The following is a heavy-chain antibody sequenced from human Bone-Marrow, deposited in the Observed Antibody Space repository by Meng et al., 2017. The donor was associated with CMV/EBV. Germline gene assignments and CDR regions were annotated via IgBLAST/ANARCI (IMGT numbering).Heavy chain of an antibody. Sequence: ASVKVSRKASGYTFTSYGISWVRQAPGQGLEWMGWISAYNGNTNYAQKLQGRVTMTTDTSTSTAYMELRSLRSDDTAVYYCARWEALGYCSSTSCQPIWGQGTMVTVSS. CDR2: ISAYNGNT. CDR1: GYTFTSYG. V-gene: IGHV1-18*01. D-gene: IGHD2-2*01. J-gene: IGHJ3*02. CDR3: ARWEALGYCSSTSCQPI.